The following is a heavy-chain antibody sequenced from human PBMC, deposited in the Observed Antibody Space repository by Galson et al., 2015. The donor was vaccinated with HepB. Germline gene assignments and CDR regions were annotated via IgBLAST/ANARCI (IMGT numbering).Heavy chain of an antibody. CDR3: AKEDVLRAVTFYYYYYGMDV. CDR2: ISYDGSNK. J-gene: IGHJ6*02. Sequence: SLRLSCAASGFTFSSYGMHWVRQAPGKGLEWVAVISYDGSNKYYADSVKGRFTISRDNSKNTLYLQMNSLRAEDTAAYYCAKEDVLRAVTFYYYYYGMDVWGQGTTVTVSS. V-gene: IGHV3-30*18. CDR1: GFTFSSYG. D-gene: IGHD4-17*01.